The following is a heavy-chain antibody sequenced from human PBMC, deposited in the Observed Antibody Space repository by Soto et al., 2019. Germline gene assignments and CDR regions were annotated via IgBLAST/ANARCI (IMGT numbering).Heavy chain of an antibody. CDR1: GFTFDDYA. CDR2: ISWNSGSI. J-gene: IGHJ4*02. Sequence: EVQLVESGGGLVQPGRSLRLSCAASGFTFDDYAMHWVRQAPGKGLEWDSGISWNSGSIGYADSVKGRFTISRDNAKNSLYLQMNSLRAEDTALYYCAKDIHSSSSFFDYWGQGTLVTVSS. CDR3: AKDIHSSSSFFDY. D-gene: IGHD6-6*01. V-gene: IGHV3-9*01.